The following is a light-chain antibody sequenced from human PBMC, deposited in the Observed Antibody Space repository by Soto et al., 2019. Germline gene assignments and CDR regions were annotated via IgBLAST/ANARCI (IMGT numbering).Light chain of an antibody. Sequence: QSVLTQPASVSGSPGQSITISCSGTRSDIGSYNYVAWYQQFPGKTPKILIYGVSNRPSGVSSRFSGSKSGNTASLTISGLQAEYEADYYCISYTGSSTSYVFGSGTKVTV. J-gene: IGLJ1*01. CDR3: ISYTGSSTSYV. CDR1: RSDIGSYNY. V-gene: IGLV2-14*01. CDR2: GVS.